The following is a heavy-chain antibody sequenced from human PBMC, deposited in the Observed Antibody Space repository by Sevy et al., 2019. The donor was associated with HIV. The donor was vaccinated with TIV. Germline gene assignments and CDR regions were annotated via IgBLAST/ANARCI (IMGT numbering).Heavy chain of an antibody. CDR3: TTVTGVRFRH. CDR1: GFTFSKAW. CDR2: IKSKTDGGTT. V-gene: IGHV3-15*01. J-gene: IGHJ1*01. D-gene: IGHD1-1*01. Sequence: GGSLRLSCAASGFTFSKAWMSWVRQAPGKGLDWVGRIKSKTDGGTTDYAAPVKGRFTISRDDSKHTLSVQMNSLKIEDTAVYYCTTVTGVRFRHWGKGTLVTVSS.